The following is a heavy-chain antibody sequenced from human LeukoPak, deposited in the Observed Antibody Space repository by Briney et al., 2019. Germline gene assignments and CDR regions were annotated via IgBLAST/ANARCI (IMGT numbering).Heavy chain of an antibody. D-gene: IGHD3-22*01. Sequence: GESLKISCKGSGYSFTSCWIVWVRQMPGKGLEYMGIIYPGDSDTTYSPSFQGQVTISADKSIGTAYLQWSSLKASDTAMYYCARSSSGYYSYWGQGTLVTVSS. CDR1: GYSFTSCW. CDR2: IYPGDSDT. J-gene: IGHJ4*02. V-gene: IGHV5-51*01. CDR3: ARSSSGYYSY.